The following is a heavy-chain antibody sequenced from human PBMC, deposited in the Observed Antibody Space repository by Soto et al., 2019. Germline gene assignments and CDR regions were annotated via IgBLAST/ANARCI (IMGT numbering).Heavy chain of an antibody. Sequence: SVKVSCKASGGTFSSCAISWVRQAPGQGLEWMGGIIPIFGTANYAQKFQGRVTITADKSTSTAYMELSSLRSEDTAVYYCARDKGYXDYVWGSYRYLYNWFDPWGQGTLVTVSS. J-gene: IGHJ5*02. CDR2: IIPIFGTA. D-gene: IGHD3-16*02. CDR3: ARDKGYXDYVWGSYRYLYNWFDP. V-gene: IGHV1-69*06. CDR1: GGTFSSCA.